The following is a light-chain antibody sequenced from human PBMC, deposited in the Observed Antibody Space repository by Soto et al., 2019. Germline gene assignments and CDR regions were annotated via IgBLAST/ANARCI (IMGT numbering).Light chain of an antibody. CDR2: GNT. V-gene: IGLV1-40*01. CDR3: QSYDISLSNSV. CDR1: SSNIGAGYD. J-gene: IGLJ2*01. Sequence: QSVLTQSPSESGAPGQRVTISCTGSSSNIGAGYDVHWYQQLPGTAPKLLIYGNTNRPSGVPDRFSGSKSGTSASLAITGLQAEDEADYYCQSYDISLSNSVFGGGIKLTVL.